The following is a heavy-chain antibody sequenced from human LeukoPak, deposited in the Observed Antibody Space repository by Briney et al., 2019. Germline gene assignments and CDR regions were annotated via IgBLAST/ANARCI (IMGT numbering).Heavy chain of an antibody. CDR1: GFTFSSYL. D-gene: IGHD2-2*01. Sequence: PGGSLRLSCAASGFTFSSYLMLWVRQAPGKGLVWVSRINTDGSNTNYADSVKGRFTISRDNAKNTLYLQMNSLRAEDTAVYYCARVSTGSSSYAYWGQGTLVTVSS. J-gene: IGHJ4*02. V-gene: IGHV3-74*01. CDR3: ARVSTGSSSYAY. CDR2: INTDGSNT.